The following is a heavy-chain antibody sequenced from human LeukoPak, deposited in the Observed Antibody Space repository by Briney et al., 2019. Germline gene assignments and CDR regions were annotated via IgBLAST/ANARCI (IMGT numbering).Heavy chain of an antibody. CDR2: ISTSGSTI. Sequence: GGSLRLSCAASGFTFSSYEMNWVRQAPGKGLEWVSYISTSGSTIYYADSVKGRFTISRDNAKNSLYLQMNSLRAEDTAVYYCARDLRGRYGSGSPSGFHPSHWGQGTLVTVSS. CDR3: ARDLRGRYGSGSPSGFHPSH. CDR1: GFTFSSYE. D-gene: IGHD3-10*01. V-gene: IGHV3-48*03. J-gene: IGHJ4*02.